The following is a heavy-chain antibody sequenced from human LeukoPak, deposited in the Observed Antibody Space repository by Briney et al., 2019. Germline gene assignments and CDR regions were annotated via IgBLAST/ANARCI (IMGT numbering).Heavy chain of an antibody. J-gene: IGHJ2*01. CDR1: GFTFSSYW. CDR2: IKQDGSEK. D-gene: IGHD3-10*01. Sequence: GGSLRLSCAASGFTFSSYWMSWVRQAPGKGLEWVANIKQDGSEKYYVDSVKGRFTISRDNAKNSLYLQMNSLRAEDTAVYYCARERGGWFGESYWYFDLWGRGTLATVSS. CDR3: ARERGGWFGESYWYFDL. V-gene: IGHV3-7*01.